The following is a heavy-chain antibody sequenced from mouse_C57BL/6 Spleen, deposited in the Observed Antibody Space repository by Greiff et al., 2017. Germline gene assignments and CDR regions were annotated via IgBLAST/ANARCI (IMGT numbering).Heavy chain of an antibody. CDR1: GYSFTGYF. V-gene: IGHV1-20*01. CDR3: ARHPAWFAY. CDR2: INPYNGDT. Sequence: EVQLQQSGPELVKPGDSVKISCKASGYSFTGYFMNWVMQSHGKSLEWIGRINPYNGDTFYNQKFKGKATLTVDQSSSTAHMELRSLTSEDSAVYYCARHPAWFAYWGQGTLVTVSA. J-gene: IGHJ3*01.